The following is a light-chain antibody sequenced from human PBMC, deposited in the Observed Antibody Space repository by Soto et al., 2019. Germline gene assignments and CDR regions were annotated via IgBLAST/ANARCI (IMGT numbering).Light chain of an antibody. CDR2: DVS. CDR3: SSYTSSIL. J-gene: IGLJ2*01. V-gene: IGLV2-14*01. Sequence: QSALTRPASVSGSPGQSITISCTGTSSDVGGYNYVSWYQQHPGKAPKLMIYDVSNRPSGVSNRFSGSKSGNTASLTISGLQAEDEADYYCSSYTSSILFGGGTKVTVL. CDR1: SSDVGGYNY.